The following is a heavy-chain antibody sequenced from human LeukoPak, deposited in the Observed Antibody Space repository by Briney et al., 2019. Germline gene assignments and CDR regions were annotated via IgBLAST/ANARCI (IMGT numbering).Heavy chain of an antibody. CDR3: ARDNGFSLFAT. V-gene: IGHV3-74*01. CDR1: GFTIPPYW. D-gene: IGHD5-18*01. Sequence: QTGGSLRLSCSAYGFTIPPYWMQWGRQVRGKGLVWVSRINSDGYSTNYADSVKGRFTISRGNAKNTLYLQINKLRADDTAVYYCARDNGFSLFATWGQETLVTVSS. J-gene: IGHJ5*02. CDR2: INSDGYST.